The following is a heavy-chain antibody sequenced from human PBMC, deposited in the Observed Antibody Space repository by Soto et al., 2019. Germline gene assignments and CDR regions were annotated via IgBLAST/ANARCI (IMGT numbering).Heavy chain of an antibody. Sequence: PSETLSLTCAVSGGSISSGGYSWSWIRQPPGKGLEWIGYISHSGSTYYNPSLKSRVTISVDRSKNQFSLKLSSVTAADTAVYYCARGGLLPDYWGQGTLVT. CDR3: ARGGLLPDY. CDR2: ISHSGST. J-gene: IGHJ4*02. CDR1: GGSISSGGYS. V-gene: IGHV4-30-2*01. D-gene: IGHD6-19*01.